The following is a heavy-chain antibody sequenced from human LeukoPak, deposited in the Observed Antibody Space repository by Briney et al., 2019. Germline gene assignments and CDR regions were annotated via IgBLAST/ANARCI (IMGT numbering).Heavy chain of an antibody. CDR2: VYYSGTT. Sequence: KPSETLSLTCAVSGGSISSRYGYWGWIRQPPGKGLEWIGSVYYSGTTYYNPSLKSRVIISVDTSKRQFSLRLSSVTAADTAVYYCANLGSTNGAIGDWGQGTRVNVSS. J-gene: IGHJ4*02. CDR1: GGSISSRYGY. V-gene: IGHV4-39*01. D-gene: IGHD2-8*01. CDR3: ANLGSTNGAIGD.